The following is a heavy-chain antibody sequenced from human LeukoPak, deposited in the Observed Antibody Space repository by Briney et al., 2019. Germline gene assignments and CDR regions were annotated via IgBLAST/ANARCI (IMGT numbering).Heavy chain of an antibody. D-gene: IGHD1-26*01. V-gene: IGHV4-39*07. CDR2: IYYSGST. Sequence: PSETLSLTCTVSGGSISSSSYYWGWIRQPPGKGLEWIGSIYYSGSTYYNPSLKSRVTISVDTSKNQFSLKLSSVTAADTAVYYCANRPHPKWELQHFQHWGQGTLVTVSS. J-gene: IGHJ1*01. CDR3: ANRPHPKWELQHFQH. CDR1: GGSISSSSYY.